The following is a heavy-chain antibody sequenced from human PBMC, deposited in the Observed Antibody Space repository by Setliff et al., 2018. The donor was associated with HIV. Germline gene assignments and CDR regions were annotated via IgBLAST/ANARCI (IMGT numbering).Heavy chain of an antibody. CDR1: GGSFSSYA. CDR2: IVPIFGTT. D-gene: IGHD3-16*02. CDR3: ARHWLTFGGVIDQGYGMDV. Sequence: SVKVSCKASGGSFSSYAITWVRQAPGQRLEWMGGIVPIFGTTNYAQKFQGRVTITADESTSTAYMELSSLRSEDTAVYYCARHWLTFGGVIDQGYGMDVWGQGTTVTVSS. V-gene: IGHV1-69*13. J-gene: IGHJ6*02.